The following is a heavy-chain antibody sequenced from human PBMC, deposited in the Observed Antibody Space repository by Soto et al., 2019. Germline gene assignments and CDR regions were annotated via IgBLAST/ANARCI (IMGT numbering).Heavy chain of an antibody. Sequence: SETLSLTCTVSSGSISSGDYYWSWIRQSPEKGLEWIGCIYRSGNTDYNPSLKSRPTISVDTSKNQFSLGLTSVTAADTDMYYCASNSLSPLYYSMHVWGQGTTVTVSS. CDR1: SGSISSGDYY. CDR3: ASNSLSPLYYSMHV. V-gene: IGHV4-30-4*01. J-gene: IGHJ6*02. D-gene: IGHD1-20*01. CDR2: IYRSGNT.